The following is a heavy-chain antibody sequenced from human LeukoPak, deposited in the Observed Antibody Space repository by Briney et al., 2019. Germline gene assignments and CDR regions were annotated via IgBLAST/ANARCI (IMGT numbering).Heavy chain of an antibody. CDR2: ISYDGSNK. D-gene: IGHD1-26*01. Sequence: GRSLRLSCAASGFTFSSYAMHWVRQAPGKGLEWVAVISYDGSNKYYADSVKGRFTISRDNSKNTLYLQMNSLRAEDTAVYYCARERQGEVGATTDYWGQGTLVTVSS. V-gene: IGHV3-30*04. CDR3: ARERQGEVGATTDY. J-gene: IGHJ4*02. CDR1: GFTFSSYA.